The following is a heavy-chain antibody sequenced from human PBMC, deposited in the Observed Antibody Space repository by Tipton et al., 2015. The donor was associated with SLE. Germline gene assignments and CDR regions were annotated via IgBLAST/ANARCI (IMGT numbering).Heavy chain of an antibody. Sequence: SLRLSCAASGFTFSNYGMHWVRQAPGKGLEWVAVIWYDGSNKYYADSVKGRFTISRDNTKNSLYLQMNSLRAEDTAVYYCSRDIQFVGSTEYFHHWGQGTLVTVSS. CDR3: SRDIQFVGSTEYFHH. CDR2: IWYDGSNK. V-gene: IGHV3-33*01. D-gene: IGHD1-26*01. J-gene: IGHJ1*01. CDR1: GFTFSNYG.